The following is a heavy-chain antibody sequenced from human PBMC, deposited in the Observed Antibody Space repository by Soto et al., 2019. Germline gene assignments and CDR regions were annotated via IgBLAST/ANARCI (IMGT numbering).Heavy chain of an antibody. CDR3: ARDLPPNSDFKYSSSWYGYYYYGMDV. CDR2: ISYDGSNK. CDR1: GFTFSSYA. Sequence: GGSLRLSCAASGFTFSSYAMHWVRQAPGKGLEWVAVISYDGSNKYYADSVKGRFTISRDNSKNTLYLQMNSLRAEDTAVYYCARDLPPNSDFKYSSSWYGYYYYGMDVWGQGTTVTVSS. D-gene: IGHD6-13*01. J-gene: IGHJ6*02. V-gene: IGHV3-30-3*01.